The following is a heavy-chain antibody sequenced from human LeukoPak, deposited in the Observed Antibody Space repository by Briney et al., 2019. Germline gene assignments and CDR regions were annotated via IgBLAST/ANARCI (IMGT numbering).Heavy chain of an antibody. Sequence: ASVKVSCKASGGTFSSYAISWVRQAPGQGLEWMGGIIPIFGTANYAQKFQGRVTTTADESTSTAYMELSSLRSEDTAVYYCASYLGVGDAFDIWGQGTMVTVSS. CDR1: GGTFSSYA. V-gene: IGHV1-69*13. CDR3: ASYLGVGDAFDI. J-gene: IGHJ3*02. CDR2: IIPIFGTA.